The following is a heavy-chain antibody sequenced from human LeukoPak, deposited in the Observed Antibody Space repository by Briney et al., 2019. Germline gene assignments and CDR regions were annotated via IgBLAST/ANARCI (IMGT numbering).Heavy chain of an antibody. CDR3: ARESNPAVASFQH. CDR2: IYHSGST. CDR1: GGPISSSNW. J-gene: IGHJ1*01. Sequence: SGTLSLTCAVSGGPISSSNWWSWVRQPPGKGLEWIGEIYHSGSTNYNPSLKSRVTISVDKSKNQFSLKLSSVTAADTAVYYCARESNPAVASFQHWGQGTLVTVSS. V-gene: IGHV4-4*02. D-gene: IGHD6-19*01.